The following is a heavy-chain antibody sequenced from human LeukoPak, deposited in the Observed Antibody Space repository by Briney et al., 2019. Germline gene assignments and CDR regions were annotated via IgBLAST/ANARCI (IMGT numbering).Heavy chain of an antibody. V-gene: IGHV1-69*04. D-gene: IGHD3-9*01. J-gene: IGHJ4*02. CDR3: ARADILTGYYHDY. CDR1: GGTFSSYA. CDR2: IIPILGIA. Sequence: SVKVSCKASGGTFSSYAISWVRQAPGQGLEWMGRIIPILGIANYAQKFQGRVTITADKSTSTAYMELSSLRSEDTAVYYCARADILTGYYHDYWGQGTLVTVSS.